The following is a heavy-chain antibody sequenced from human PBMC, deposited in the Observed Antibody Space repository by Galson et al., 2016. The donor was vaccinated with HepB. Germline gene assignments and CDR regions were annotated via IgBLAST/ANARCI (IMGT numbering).Heavy chain of an antibody. CDR1: GGTFSHSV. J-gene: IGHJ4*02. D-gene: IGHD1-14*01. CDR2: IIPIYGPA. V-gene: IGHV1-69*13. Sequence: SVKVSCKASGGTFSHSVFSWVRQAPGQGLEWMGGIIPIYGPANYAQKFQGRVTITADDSTRTAYMELRSLRSDDTAVYYCARGTVFPDDYWGQGTLVTVSS. CDR3: ARGTVFPDDY.